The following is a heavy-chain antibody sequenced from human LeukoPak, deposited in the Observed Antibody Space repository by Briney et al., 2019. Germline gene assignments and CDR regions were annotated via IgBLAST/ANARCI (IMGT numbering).Heavy chain of an antibody. V-gene: IGHV4-4*07. Sequence: SQTLSLTCTVSDGSISSDYWSWIRQPAGKGVEWIGRIYTSGSTNYNPSLKSRVTISVDKSKNQFSLKLSSVTAADTAVYYCARDRGRYPYYFDYWGQGTLVTVSS. D-gene: IGHD1-26*01. CDR3: ARDRGRYPYYFDY. J-gene: IGHJ4*02. CDR2: IYTSGST. CDR1: DGSISSDY.